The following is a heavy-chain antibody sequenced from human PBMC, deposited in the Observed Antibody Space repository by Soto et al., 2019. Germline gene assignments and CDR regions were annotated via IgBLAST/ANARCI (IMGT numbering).Heavy chain of an antibody. V-gene: IGHV1-46*01. CDR1: GYTFTAYF. CDR3: ARAPYSSSSFFFDF. CDR2: VNPRGGST. J-gene: IGHJ4*02. D-gene: IGHD6-6*01. Sequence: ASVKVSCKASGYTFTAYFMHWVCQAPGQGLEWMGIVNPRGGSTNYAQRFQGRIAMTWDTSTSTVYMELSRLRSDDTAVYYCARAPYSSSSFFFDFWGQGTPVTVSS.